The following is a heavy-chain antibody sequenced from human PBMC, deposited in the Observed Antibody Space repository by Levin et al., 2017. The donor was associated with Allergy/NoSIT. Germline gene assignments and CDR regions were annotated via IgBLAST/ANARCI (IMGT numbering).Heavy chain of an antibody. CDR2: ISSSSSYI. Sequence: GGSLRLSCAASGFTFSSYSMNWVRQAPGKGLEWVSSISSSSSYIYYADSVKGRFTISRDNAKNSLYMQMNSLRAEDKAVYECARGRNSSGWWVERLPYNWFDPWGQGTLVTVSS. J-gene: IGHJ5*02. CDR1: GFTFSSYS. D-gene: IGHD6-19*01. V-gene: IGHV3-21*01. CDR3: ARGRNSSGWWVERLPYNWFDP.